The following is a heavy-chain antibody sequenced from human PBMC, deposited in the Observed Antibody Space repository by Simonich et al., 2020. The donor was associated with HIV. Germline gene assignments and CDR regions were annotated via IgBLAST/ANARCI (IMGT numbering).Heavy chain of an antibody. CDR2: INHSGST. Sequence: QVQLQQWGAGLLKPSETLSLTCAVYGASLIGYYWSWIRQPPGKGLEWIGEINHSGSTNSNPSLKSRVTISVDPSKNQFSLKLSSVTAADTAVYYCARHRGAGYFDYWGQGTLVTVSS. CDR1: GASLIGYY. CDR3: ARHRGAGYFDY. J-gene: IGHJ4*02. V-gene: IGHV4-34*01.